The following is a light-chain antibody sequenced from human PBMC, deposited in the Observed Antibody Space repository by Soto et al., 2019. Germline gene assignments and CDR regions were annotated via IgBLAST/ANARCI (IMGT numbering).Light chain of an antibody. J-gene: IGLJ1*01. CDR2: ENN. CDR3: AAWDDSLIGYV. V-gene: IGLV1-51*02. CDR1: SSNIGNNY. Sequence: QSVLTQPPSVSAAPGQKVTSSCSGSSSNIGNNYVSWYQQLPGTAPKLLIHENNKRPSGIPDRFSGSKSGTSATLGITGLQTGDEADYYCAAWDDSLIGYVFGTGTKVTVL.